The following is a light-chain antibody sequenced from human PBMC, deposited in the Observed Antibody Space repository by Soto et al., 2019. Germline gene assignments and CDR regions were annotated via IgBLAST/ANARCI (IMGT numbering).Light chain of an antibody. CDR2: DVN. CDR1: SSDVGGYHY. Sequence: QSVLTQPRSVSGSPGQSVTLSCTGTSSDVGGYHYVSWYQHHPGKAPKIIIYDVNERPSGVPDRFSGSKSGNPASLTISGLQTEDEADYYCCSYAGSYTVVFCGGTQLTVL. V-gene: IGLV2-11*01. CDR3: CSYAGSYTVV. J-gene: IGLJ2*01.